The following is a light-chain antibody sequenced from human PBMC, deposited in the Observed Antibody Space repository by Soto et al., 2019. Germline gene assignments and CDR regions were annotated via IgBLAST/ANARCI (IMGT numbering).Light chain of an antibody. CDR1: NSDVGGYNY. V-gene: IGLV2-14*03. CDR3: GSYTSSTTLYV. Sequence: QSALTQPASVSGSPGQSITISCTGTNSDVGGYNYVSWYQQHPGKAPKFLIYDVDIRPSGVSNRFSGSKSGNTASLTISGLQTDDEADYYCGSYTSSTTLYVFGTGTKLTVL. CDR2: DVD. J-gene: IGLJ1*01.